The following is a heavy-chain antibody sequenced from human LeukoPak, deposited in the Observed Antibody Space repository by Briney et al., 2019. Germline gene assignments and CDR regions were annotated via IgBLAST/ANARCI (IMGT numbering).Heavy chain of an antibody. D-gene: IGHD3-16*01. Sequence: SETLSLTCTVSGGSISSYYWSWIRQPPGKGLEWIGYIYYSGSTNYNPSLKSRVTISVDTSKNQFSLKLGSVTAADTAVYYCARRRREPYYFFDYWGQGTLVTVSS. CDR3: ARRRREPYYFFDY. CDR2: IYYSGST. J-gene: IGHJ4*02. CDR1: GGSISSYY. V-gene: IGHV4-59*08.